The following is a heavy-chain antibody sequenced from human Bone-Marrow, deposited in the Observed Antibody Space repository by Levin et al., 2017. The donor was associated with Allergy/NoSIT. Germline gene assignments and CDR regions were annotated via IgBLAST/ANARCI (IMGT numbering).Heavy chain of an antibody. D-gene: IGHD2-2*01. V-gene: IGHV3-7*03. J-gene: IGHJ4*02. CDR1: GFTFSSYW. Sequence: GGSLRLSCAASGFTFSSYWMSWVRQAPGKGLEWVANIKQDGSEKYYVDSVKGRFTISRDNAKNSLYLQMNSLRAEDTAVYYCARDLWGSRDIVVVPAAMPNNWGQGTLVTVSS. CDR2: IKQDGSEK. CDR3: ARDLWGSRDIVVVPAAMPNN.